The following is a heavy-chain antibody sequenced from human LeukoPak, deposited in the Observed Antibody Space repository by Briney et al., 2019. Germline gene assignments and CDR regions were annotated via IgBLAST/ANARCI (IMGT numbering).Heavy chain of an antibody. CDR3: ASGVPAAIY. CDR1: GFTFSNYF. J-gene: IGHJ4*02. CDR2: MWSDGSSQ. V-gene: IGHV3-33*01. D-gene: IGHD2-2*01. Sequence: GGSLRLSCVASGFTFSNYFMHWVRQAPGRGLDWVALMWSDGSSQYYADSVKGRFTISRDNSKNTLYLQMNSLRAEDTAVYYCASGVPAAIYWGQGTLVTVS.